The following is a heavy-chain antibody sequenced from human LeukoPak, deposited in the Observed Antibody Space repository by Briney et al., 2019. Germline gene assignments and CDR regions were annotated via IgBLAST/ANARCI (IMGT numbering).Heavy chain of an antibody. CDR2: ISGSGGST. CDR3: AKATGYLL. CDR1: GFTFCNYA. J-gene: IGHJ4*02. D-gene: IGHD1-14*01. V-gene: IGHV3-23*01. Sequence: GSLRLSCAASGFTFCNYAIRWVRPAPGEGLEWVSTISGSGGSTYYADSVKGRFTISRDNSKNTLYLQMNSLRAEDAAVYYCAKATGYLLWGQGTLVTVSS.